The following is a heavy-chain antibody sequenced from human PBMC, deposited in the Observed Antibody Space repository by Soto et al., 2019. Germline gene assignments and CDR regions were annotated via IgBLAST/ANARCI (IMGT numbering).Heavy chain of an antibody. CDR1: GFTFSSYG. D-gene: IGHD4-4*01. J-gene: IGHJ4*02. V-gene: IGHV3-33*01. CDR3: ARKPVTEYYFDY. Sequence: QVQLVESGGGVVQPGRSLRLSCAASGFTFSSYGMHWVRQAPGKGLEWGAVIWYDGSNKYYADSVKGRFTISRDNSKNTLYLQMNSLRAEDTAVYYCARKPVTEYYFDYWGQGTLVTVSS. CDR2: IWYDGSNK.